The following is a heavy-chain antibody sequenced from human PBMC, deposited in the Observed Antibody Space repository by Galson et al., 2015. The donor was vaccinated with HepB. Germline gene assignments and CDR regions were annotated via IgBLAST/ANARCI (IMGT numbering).Heavy chain of an antibody. CDR1: GFDFNDYT. D-gene: IGHD2/OR15-2a*01. V-gene: IGHV3-21*06. Sequence: CAASGFDFNDYTLAWVRQAPGKGLEWVSSISGGSSYIFYADSVRGRFTISRDNANDLVILQMNSLRAEDTAIYYCARGNTANTVFYDWFDPWGQGTLVTVSS. CDR3: ARGNTANTVFYDWFDP. J-gene: IGHJ5*02. CDR2: ISGGSSYI.